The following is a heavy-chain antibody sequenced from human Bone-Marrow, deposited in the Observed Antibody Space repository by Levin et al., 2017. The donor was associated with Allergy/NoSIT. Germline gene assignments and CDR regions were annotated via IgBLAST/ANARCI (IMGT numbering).Heavy chain of an antibody. V-gene: IGHV3-53*01. CDR1: GFTVSSNY. D-gene: IGHD4-17*01. CDR3: ARGRYGDYFDY. J-gene: IGHJ4*02. CDR2: IYRGGRT. Sequence: HTGGSLRLSCAASGFTVSSNYMSWVRQAPGKGLEWVSLIYRGGRTTYADSVQGRLTISRDTSKNTLFLQMNSLRAEDTAVYYCARGRYGDYFDYWGQGVLVTVSS.